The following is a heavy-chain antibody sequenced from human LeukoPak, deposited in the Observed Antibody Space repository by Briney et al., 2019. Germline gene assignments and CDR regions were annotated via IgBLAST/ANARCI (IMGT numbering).Heavy chain of an antibody. CDR2: INHSGST. D-gene: IGHD6-19*01. J-gene: IGHJ5*02. CDR1: GGSFSGYY. CDR3: ARRRYSSGWYAWFDP. Sequence: PSETLSLTRAVYGGSFSGYYWSWIRQPPGKGLEWIGEINHSGSTNYNPSLKSRVTISVDTSKNQFSLKLSSVTAADTAVYYCARRRYSSGWYAWFDPWGQGTLVTVSS. V-gene: IGHV4-34*01.